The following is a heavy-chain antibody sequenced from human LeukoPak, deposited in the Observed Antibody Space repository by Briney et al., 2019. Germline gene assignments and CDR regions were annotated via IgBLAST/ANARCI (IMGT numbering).Heavy chain of an antibody. V-gene: IGHV1-18*01. D-gene: IGHD6-13*01. CDR2: ISAYNGNT. CDR1: GYRFTIYG. Sequence: ASVRVSCKASGYRFTIYGISWVRQAPGQGLEGMGWISAYNGNTKYAQKLQGRVTMTTDTSTSTAYMELRSLRPDDTAVYYCARVQVAASGTPVYHFYGMDVWGQGTTVTVCS. CDR3: ARVQVAASGTPVYHFYGMDV. J-gene: IGHJ6*02.